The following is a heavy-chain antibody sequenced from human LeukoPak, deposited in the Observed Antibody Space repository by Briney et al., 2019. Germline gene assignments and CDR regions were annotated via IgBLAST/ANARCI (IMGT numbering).Heavy chain of an antibody. J-gene: IGHJ2*01. D-gene: IGHD2-2*01. CDR1: GGSISSYY. Sequence: PSETLSLTCTVSGGSISSYYWSWIRQPPGKGLEWIGYIYYSGSTNYNPSLKSRVTISVDTSKNQFSLKLSSVTAADTAVYYCARHVLYCSSTSCHYYWYVDLWGRGTLVTVSS. CDR2: IYYSGST. CDR3: ARHVLYCSSTSCHYYWYVDL. V-gene: IGHV4-59*08.